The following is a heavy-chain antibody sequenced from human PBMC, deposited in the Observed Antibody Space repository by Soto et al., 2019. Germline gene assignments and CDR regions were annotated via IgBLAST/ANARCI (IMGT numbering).Heavy chain of an antibody. Sequence: ASVKVACNAFGYIFTSYDVNWVRQAPGQGLEWMGWMNPNSGNTGYAQKFQGRVTMAEDTSTDTAYMELSSLRSEDTAVYYCATLGEPDAFDIWGQGTMVTVSS. V-gene: IGHV1-8*01. D-gene: IGHD1-26*01. CDR2: MNPNSGNT. J-gene: IGHJ3*02. CDR3: ATLGEPDAFDI. CDR1: GYIFTSYD.